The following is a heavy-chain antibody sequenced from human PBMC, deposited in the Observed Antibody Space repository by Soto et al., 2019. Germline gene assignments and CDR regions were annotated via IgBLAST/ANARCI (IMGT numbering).Heavy chain of an antibody. J-gene: IGHJ4*02. CDR2: ISYDGSNK. CDR3: AREIILSTMAN. CDR1: GFTFSNYA. D-gene: IGHD2-15*01. V-gene: IGHV3-30-3*01. Sequence: GGSLRLSCAVSGFTFSNYAMHWVRQAPGKGLEWVAVISYDGSNKYYADSVKGRFTISRENSKNTLYLQMNSLRAEDTAVYYCAREIILSTMANWGQGTLVTVSS.